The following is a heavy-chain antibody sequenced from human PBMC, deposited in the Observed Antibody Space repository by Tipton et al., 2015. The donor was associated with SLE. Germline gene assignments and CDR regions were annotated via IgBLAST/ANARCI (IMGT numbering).Heavy chain of an antibody. CDR1: GYTFTSYY. D-gene: IGHD3-10*01. CDR3: ARRWLGDSGAFDF. V-gene: IGHV1-46*01. Sequence: QSGAEVKKPGASVKVSCKASGYTFTSYYIHWVRQAPGQGLEWMGIINPSGGSTSYAQKFQGRVTMTRDTSTSTVYMELSSLRSDDTAVYYCARRWLGDSGAFDFWGQGTMVTVSS. CDR2: INPSGGST. J-gene: IGHJ3*01.